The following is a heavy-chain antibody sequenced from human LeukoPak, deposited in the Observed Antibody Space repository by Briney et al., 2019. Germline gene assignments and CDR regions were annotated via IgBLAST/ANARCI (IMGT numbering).Heavy chain of an antibody. V-gene: IGHV3-23*01. CDR1: GFTFSSYG. D-gene: IGHD3-9*01. CDR3: AGRLYYDNLADFDY. CDR2: ISGSGGST. J-gene: IGHJ4*02. Sequence: GGSLRLSCAASGFTFSSYGMSWVRQAPGKGLEWVSAISGSGGSTYYADSVKGRFTISRDNSKNMLYLQMNSVRAEDTAVYYCAGRLYYDNLADFDYWGQGTLVTVSS.